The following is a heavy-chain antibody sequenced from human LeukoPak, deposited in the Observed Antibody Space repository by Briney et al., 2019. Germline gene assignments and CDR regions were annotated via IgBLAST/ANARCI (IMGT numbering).Heavy chain of an antibody. D-gene: IGHD3-3*01. CDR1: GGSFSGYY. CDR2: INHSGST. V-gene: IGHV4-34*01. CDR3: ARAEPYYDFWSGYYPDAFDI. Sequence: SPTLSLTCAVSGGSFSGYYWSWIRQPPGKGLEWIGEINHSGSTNYNLSLKSRVTISVDTSKNQFSLTLSSVTAADTAVSYCARAEPYYDFWSGYYPDAFDIWGQGTMVTVSS. J-gene: IGHJ3*02.